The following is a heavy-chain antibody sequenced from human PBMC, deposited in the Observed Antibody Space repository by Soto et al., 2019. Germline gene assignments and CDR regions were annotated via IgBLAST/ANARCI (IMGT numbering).Heavy chain of an antibody. V-gene: IGHV3-74*01. D-gene: IGHD1-26*01. CDR1: GFTFSSYW. J-gene: IGHJ4*02. CDR2: FNSDGTST. CDR3: ARGVSVAAHSPYGY. Sequence: EVQLVESGGGLVQPGGSLRLSCAASGFTFSSYWMHWVRQAPGKGLMWVSRFNSDGTSTIYADSVKGRFTISRDNAKNTLNLQMNSLRAEDTAVYYCARGVSVAAHSPYGYWGQGTLVTVSS.